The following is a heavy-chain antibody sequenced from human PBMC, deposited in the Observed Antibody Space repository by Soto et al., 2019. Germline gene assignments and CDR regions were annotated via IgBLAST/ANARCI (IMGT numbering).Heavy chain of an antibody. CDR2: ISGSGGNA. Sequence: GGSVRLSCAASGFTFSSYAMSWVRQAPGKGLEWVSAISGSGGNAYYADSVRGRFTISRDNSNNTLYLQMYSLRAEDTAVYYCAKDRQPEGLWPFDSWGQGTQVTVSS. J-gene: IGHJ4*02. V-gene: IGHV3-23*01. CDR1: GFTFSSYA. CDR3: AKDRQPEGLWPFDS.